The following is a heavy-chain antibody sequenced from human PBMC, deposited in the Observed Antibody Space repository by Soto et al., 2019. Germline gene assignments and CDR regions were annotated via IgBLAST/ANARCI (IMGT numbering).Heavy chain of an antibody. J-gene: IGHJ4*02. D-gene: IGHD2-2*01. V-gene: IGHV3-64D*08. Sequence: PGGSLRLSCSASGFTFSSYAMHWVRQAPGKGLEYVSAISSNGGSTYYADSVKGRFTISRHNSKNTLYLQMSSLRAEDTAVYYCVKAPARRSNSSGVSDYWGQGTLVTVS. CDR1: GFTFSSYA. CDR3: VKAPARRSNSSGVSDY. CDR2: ISSNGGST.